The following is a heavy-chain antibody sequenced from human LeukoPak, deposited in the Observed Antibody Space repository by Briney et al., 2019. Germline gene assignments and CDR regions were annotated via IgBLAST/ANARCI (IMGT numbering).Heavy chain of an antibody. CDR1: GGSISFYY. V-gene: IGHV4-59*01. D-gene: IGHD3-10*01. CDR3: ARDARGSSYMDV. CDR2: IYYSGST. J-gene: IGHJ6*02. Sequence: SETLSLTCTVSGGSISFYYWSWIRQPPGKGLEWIGFIYYSGSTNYNPSLKSRVTISVDTSKNQFSLKLSFVTAADTAMYYCARDARGSSYMDVWGRGTTVTVSS.